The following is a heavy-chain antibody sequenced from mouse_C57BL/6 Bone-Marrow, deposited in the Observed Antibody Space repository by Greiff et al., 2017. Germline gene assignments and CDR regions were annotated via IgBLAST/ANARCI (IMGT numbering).Heavy chain of an antibody. V-gene: IGHV1-55*01. CDR3: ARPDYSDCGYVDV. CDR2: IYPGSGST. J-gene: IGHJ1*03. CDR1: GYTFTSYW. D-gene: IGHD2-12*01. Sequence: QVQLQQPGAELVKPGASVTMSCKASGYTFTSYWITWVKQRPGQGLEWIGDIYPGSGSTNYNEKFKSKATLTVDKSSSTAYMQLSSLTSEDSAGYFCARPDYSDCGYVDVWGTGTTVTVSS.